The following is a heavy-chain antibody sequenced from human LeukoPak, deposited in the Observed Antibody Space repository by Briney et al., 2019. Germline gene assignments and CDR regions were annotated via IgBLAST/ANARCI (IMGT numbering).Heavy chain of an antibody. D-gene: IGHD3-22*01. J-gene: IGHJ3*02. CDR3: ARAHWPYYYDSSDAFHI. V-gene: IGHV4-4*07. Sequence: PSETLSLTCTVSGGSISSYYWSWIRQPAGKGLEWIGRIYTSGSTNYNPSLKSRVTMSVDTSKNQFSLKLSSVTAADTAVYYCARAHWPYYYDSSDAFHIWGQGTMVTVSS. CDR2: IYTSGST. CDR1: GGSISSYY.